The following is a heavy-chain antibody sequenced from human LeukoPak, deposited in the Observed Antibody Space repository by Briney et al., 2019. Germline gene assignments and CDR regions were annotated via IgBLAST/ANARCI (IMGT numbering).Heavy chain of an antibody. CDR3: ASSYDSSGYPGILYFDY. V-gene: IGHV4-38-2*02. CDR2: IYHSGST. D-gene: IGHD3-22*01. CDR1: GYSISSGYY. Sequence: PSETLSLTCTVSGYSISSGYYWGWIRQPPGKGLEWIGSIYHSGSTYYNPSLKSRVTISVDTSKNQFSLKLSSVTAADTAVYYCASSYDSSGYPGILYFDYWGQGTLVTVSS. J-gene: IGHJ4*02.